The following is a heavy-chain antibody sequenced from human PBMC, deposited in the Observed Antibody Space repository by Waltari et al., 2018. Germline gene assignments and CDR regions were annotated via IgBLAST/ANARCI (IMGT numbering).Heavy chain of an antibody. J-gene: IGHJ5*01. CDR1: GFPFSNFA. CDR2: IGTTGANT. CDR3: VRDLGPGGNTCDS. D-gene: IGHD3-16*01. Sequence: EVRLLDSGGALVQPGGSLRLSCAASGFPFSNFAVGWCRQAQGWGLGGVSAIGTTGANTNYGASVKGRFTDSRDNSKNTLYMEMSGLRVEDTAIYYCVRDLGPGGNTCDSWGRGTLVTVSS. V-gene: IGHV3-23*01.